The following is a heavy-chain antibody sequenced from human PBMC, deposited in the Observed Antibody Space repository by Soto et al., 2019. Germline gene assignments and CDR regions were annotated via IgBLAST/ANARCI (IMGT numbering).Heavy chain of an antibody. CDR2: IIPIFGTA. CDR1: GGTFSSYA. J-gene: IGHJ4*02. CDR3: ASNVLRYFDWLS. Sequence: QVQLVQSGAEVKKPGSSVKVSCKASGGTFSSYAISWVRQAPGQGLEWMGGIIPIFGTANYAQKFQGRVRSTADEAASTAYMELSSLRSEDTAVYYCASNVLRYFDWLSWGQGTLVTVSS. D-gene: IGHD3-9*01. V-gene: IGHV1-69*12.